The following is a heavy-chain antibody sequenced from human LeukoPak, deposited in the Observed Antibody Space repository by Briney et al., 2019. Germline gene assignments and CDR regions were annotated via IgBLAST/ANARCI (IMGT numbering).Heavy chain of an antibody. CDR2: IIPIFGTA. CDR3: ARDAQYYDFWSGYYANWFDP. CDR1: GGAFSSYA. V-gene: IGHV1-69*05. D-gene: IGHD3-3*01. J-gene: IGHJ5*02. Sequence: SVKVSCKASGGAFSSYAISWVRQAPGQGLEWMGGIIPIFGTANYAQKFQGRVTITTDESTSTAYMELSSLRSEDTAVYYCARDAQYYDFWSGYYANWFDPWGQGTLVTVSS.